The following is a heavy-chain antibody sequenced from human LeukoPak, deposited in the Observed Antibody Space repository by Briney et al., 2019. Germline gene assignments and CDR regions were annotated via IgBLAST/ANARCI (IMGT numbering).Heavy chain of an antibody. D-gene: IGHD3-10*01. CDR2: IYYSGST. V-gene: IGHV4-39*07. CDR1: GGSISSSSYY. Sequence: RPSETLSLTCTVSGGSISSSSYYWGWIRQPPGKGLEWIGSIYYSGSTYYNPSLKSRVTISVDTSKNQFSLKLSSVTAADTAVYYCATTYGSGSRLDYWGQGTLVTVSS. J-gene: IGHJ4*02. CDR3: ATTYGSGSRLDY.